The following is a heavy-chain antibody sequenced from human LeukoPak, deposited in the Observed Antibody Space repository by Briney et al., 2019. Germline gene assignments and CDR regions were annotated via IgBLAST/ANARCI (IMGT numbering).Heavy chain of an antibody. V-gene: IGHV4-39*01. J-gene: IGHJ5*02. CDR2: IYYSGST. CDR3: AGTRDYYGSGSYGWFDP. CDR1: GASISSSPYY. D-gene: IGHD3-10*01. Sequence: SETLSLICTVSGASISSSPYYWGWIRQPPGKGLEWIGSIYYSGSTYYNPSLKSRVTISVDTSKNQFSLKLSSVTAADTAVFYCAGTRDYYGSGSYGWFDPWGQGTLVTVSS.